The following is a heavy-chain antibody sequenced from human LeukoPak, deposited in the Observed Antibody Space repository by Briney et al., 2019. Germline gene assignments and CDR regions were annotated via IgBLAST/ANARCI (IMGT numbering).Heavy chain of an antibody. CDR3: ARVGYCSGGSCYSPLFDP. CDR1: GYTFTSYG. V-gene: IGHV1-18*01. Sequence: GASVKVSCKASGYTFTSYGISWVRQAPGQGLEWMGWISAYNGNTNYAQKLQGRVTMTTDTSTSTAYMELRSLRSDDTAVYYCARVGYCSGGSCYSPLFDPWGQGTLVTVSS. J-gene: IGHJ5*02. D-gene: IGHD2-15*01. CDR2: ISAYNGNT.